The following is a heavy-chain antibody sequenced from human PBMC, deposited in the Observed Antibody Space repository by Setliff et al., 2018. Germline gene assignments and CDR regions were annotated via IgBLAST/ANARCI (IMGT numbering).Heavy chain of an antibody. V-gene: IGHV1-2*02. CDR3: ARDTLALKDITLFDY. CDR1: GFSFSDYL. D-gene: IGHD5-12*01. Sequence: EASVKVSCKASGFSFSDYLMNWMRQTPDQRLEWMGRINLNTGNVFYAQEFQGRVTLTRDASISTAYMELTGLRYDDTAIYYCARDTLALKDITLFDYWGQGTLVTVSS. CDR2: INLNTGNV. J-gene: IGHJ4*02.